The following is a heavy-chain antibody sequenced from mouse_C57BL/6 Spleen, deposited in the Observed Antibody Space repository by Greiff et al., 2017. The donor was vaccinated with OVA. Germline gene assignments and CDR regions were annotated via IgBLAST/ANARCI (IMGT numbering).Heavy chain of an antibody. V-gene: IGHV1-4*01. D-gene: IGHD1-1*01. Sequence: VQVVESGAELARPGASVKMSCKASGYTFTSYTMHWVKQRPGQGLEWIGYINPSSGYTKYNQKFKDKATLTADKSSSTAYMQLSSLTSEDSAVYYCAREGFITTVVATDAMDYWGQGTSVTVSS. CDR3: AREGFITTVVATDAMDY. J-gene: IGHJ4*01. CDR1: GYTFTSYT. CDR2: INPSSGYT.